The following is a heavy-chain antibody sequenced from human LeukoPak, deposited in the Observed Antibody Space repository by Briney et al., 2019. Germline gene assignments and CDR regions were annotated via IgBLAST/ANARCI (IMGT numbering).Heavy chain of an antibody. J-gene: IGHJ5*02. V-gene: IGHV1-8*01. Sequence: ASVKVSCKASGYSFTNYDINWVRQATGQGLEWMGWMNPNSGNTGYAQKFQGRVIMTMNPFINTAYMELSSLKSEDTAIYYCARAFSDTRYGGTNWFDPWGQGTLVTVSS. D-gene: IGHD3-10*01. CDR2: MNPNSGNT. CDR1: GYSFTNYD. CDR3: ARAFSDTRYGGTNWFDP.